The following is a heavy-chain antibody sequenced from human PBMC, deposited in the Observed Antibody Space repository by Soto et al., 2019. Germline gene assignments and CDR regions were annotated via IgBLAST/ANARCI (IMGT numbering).Heavy chain of an antibody. Sequence: GGSLRLSCAASGFTFSSYAISWVRQAPGKGLEWVSSISGSGGSTYYADSVKGRFNISRDNSKNTLYLQMNTLRAEDTAIYYCVLSRSYNRYYFHYWGLGS. CDR1: GFTFSSYA. D-gene: IGHD1-26*01. CDR3: VLSRSYNRYYFHY. J-gene: IGHJ4*02. V-gene: IGHV3-23*01. CDR2: ISGSGGST.